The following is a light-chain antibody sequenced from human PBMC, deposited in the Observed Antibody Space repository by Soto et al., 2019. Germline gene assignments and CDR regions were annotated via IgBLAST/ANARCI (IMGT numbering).Light chain of an antibody. CDR1: QSIGAS. CDR2: KAS. CDR3: QQYNSSPIT. V-gene: IGKV1-5*03. Sequence: DIQMTQSPSTLYASVGDRVTITCRASQSIGASLAWVQQKPGKAPNRLIYKASSLESGVPSMFSGSGSGTEFTLTISTLQPDYFATYYCQQYNSSPITFGGGTKVEIK. J-gene: IGKJ4*01.